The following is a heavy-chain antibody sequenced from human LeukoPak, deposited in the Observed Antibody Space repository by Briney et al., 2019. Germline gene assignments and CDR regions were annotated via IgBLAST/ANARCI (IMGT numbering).Heavy chain of an antibody. D-gene: IGHD3-16*01. J-gene: IGHJ4*02. CDR3: AREGDYDSDY. CDR1: GGSISSSNW. V-gene: IGHV4-4*02. CDR2: IYHSGST. Sequence: SGTLSLTCAVSGGSISSSNWWSWVRQPPGKGLEWIGEIYHSGSTNYNPSLKSRVTILVDTSKNQFSLKLTSLTAADTAVYYCAREGDYDSDYWGQGTLVTVSS.